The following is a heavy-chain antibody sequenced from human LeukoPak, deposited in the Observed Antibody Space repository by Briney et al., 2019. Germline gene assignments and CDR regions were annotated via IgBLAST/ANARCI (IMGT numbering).Heavy chain of an antibody. D-gene: IGHD6-13*01. CDR3: ASSIAAAGTCDY. CDR2: ISYDGSNK. V-gene: IGHV3-30-3*01. CDR1: GFTFGSYA. Sequence: GGSLRLSCAASGFTFGSYAMHWVRQAPGKGLEWVAVISYDGSNKYYADSVKGRFTISRDNSKNTLYLQMNSLRAEDTAVYYCASSIAAAGTCDYWGQGTLVTVSS. J-gene: IGHJ4*02.